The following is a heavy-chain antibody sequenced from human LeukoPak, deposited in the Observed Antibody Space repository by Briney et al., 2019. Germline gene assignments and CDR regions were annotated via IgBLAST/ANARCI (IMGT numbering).Heavy chain of an antibody. Sequence: ASVKVSCKASGYTFTSYYIHWVRQAPGQGLEWLGWINPHTGDTYHAQKFQGRVTMTRDASVNTAYMQLSRLKSGDTAIYYCARGEAPEDKWGQGTLVTVSS. CDR1: GYTFTSYY. CDR3: ARGEAPEDK. V-gene: IGHV1-2*02. J-gene: IGHJ4*02. CDR2: INPHTGDT.